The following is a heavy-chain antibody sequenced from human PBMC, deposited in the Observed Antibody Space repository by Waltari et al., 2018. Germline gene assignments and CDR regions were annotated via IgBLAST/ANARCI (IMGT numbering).Heavy chain of an antibody. D-gene: IGHD2-15*01. CDR3: ARDGGGGTQRGGFDY. V-gene: IGHV1-69*01. Sequence: QVQLVQSGAEVKKPGSSVKVSCKASGGTFSSYAISWVRQAPGQGLEWMGGSIPIVGTANDAQKVQGRVTITADESTSTAYMELSSRRSEDTAVYYCARDGGGGTQRGGFDYWGQGTLVTVSS. CDR1: GGTFSSYA. CDR2: SIPIVGTA. J-gene: IGHJ4*02.